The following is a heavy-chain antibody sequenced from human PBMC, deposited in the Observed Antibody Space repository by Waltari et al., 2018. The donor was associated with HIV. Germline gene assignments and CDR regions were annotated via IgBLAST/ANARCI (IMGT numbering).Heavy chain of an antibody. CDR1: GFTFRRYA. V-gene: IGHV3-23*01. J-gene: IGHJ5*02. CDR3: AKDRWFDP. Sequence: EVQLLESGGGFVQPGGSLRLSCAASGFTFRRYARSWVRQAPGKGLDWVSTSSGSGSTTYYTDSVKGRFTISRDNSKNTLYLQMNSLRAEDAALYYCAKDRWFDPWGQGTLVTVSS. CDR2: SSGSGSTT.